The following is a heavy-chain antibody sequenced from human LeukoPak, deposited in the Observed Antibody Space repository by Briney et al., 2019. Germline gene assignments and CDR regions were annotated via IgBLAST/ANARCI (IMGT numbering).Heavy chain of an antibody. J-gene: IGHJ4*02. Sequence: GGSLRLSCAASGFTFSSYGMHWVRQAPGKGLEWVAVIWYDGSNKYYADSVEGRFTISRDNSKNTLYLQMNSLRAEDTAVYYCAKDRSSGCLDYWGQGTLVTVSS. CDR3: AKDRSSGCLDY. D-gene: IGHD6-19*01. V-gene: IGHV3-33*06. CDR1: GFTFSSYG. CDR2: IWYDGSNK.